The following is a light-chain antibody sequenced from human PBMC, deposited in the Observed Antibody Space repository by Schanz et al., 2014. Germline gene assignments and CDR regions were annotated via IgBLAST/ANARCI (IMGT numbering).Light chain of an antibody. V-gene: IGLV2-8*01. J-gene: IGLJ1*01. CDR1: SSDIGRYNY. Sequence: QSALTQPPSASGSPGQSVTISRTGTSSDIGRYNYVSWYQHHPGKAPKLLIYDVTKRPSGVPDRFSGSKSGNTASLTVSGLQAEDEADYYCSSNGGVNIYVFGTGTKLTVL. CDR2: DVT. CDR3: SSNGGVNIYV.